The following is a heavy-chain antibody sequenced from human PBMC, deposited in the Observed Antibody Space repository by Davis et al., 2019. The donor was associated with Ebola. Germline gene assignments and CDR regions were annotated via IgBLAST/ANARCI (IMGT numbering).Heavy chain of an antibody. CDR2: ISGSGGST. CDR3: AKGRYCSSTSCSYWYFDL. V-gene: IGHV3-23*01. D-gene: IGHD2-2*01. CDR1: GFTFSNAW. J-gene: IGHJ2*01. Sequence: PGGSLRLSCAASGFTFSNAWMNWVRQAPGKGLEWVSAISGSGGSTYYADSVKGRFTISRDNSKNTLYLQMNSLRAEDTAVYYCAKGRYCSSTSCSYWYFDLWGRGTLVTVSS.